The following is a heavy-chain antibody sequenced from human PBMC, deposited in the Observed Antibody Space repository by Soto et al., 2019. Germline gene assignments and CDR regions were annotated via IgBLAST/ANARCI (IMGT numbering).Heavy chain of an antibody. D-gene: IGHD2-15*01. CDR1: GYTFTSYG. CDR3: ARYLVVVVAALAWFDP. V-gene: IGHV1-18*01. CDR2: ISAYNGNT. J-gene: IGHJ5*02. Sequence: GASVKVSCKASGYTFTSYGISWVRQAPGQGLEWMGWISAYNGNTNYAQKLQGRVTMTTDTSTSTAYMELRSLRSDDTAVYYCARYLVVVVAALAWFDPWGQGTLVTVSS.